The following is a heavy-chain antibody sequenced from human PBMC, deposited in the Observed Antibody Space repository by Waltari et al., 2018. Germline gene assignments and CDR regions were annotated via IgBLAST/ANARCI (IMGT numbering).Heavy chain of an antibody. J-gene: IGHJ4*02. Sequence: QVQLQESGPGLVQPSETLSLTCPVSGYSISSGYYWCGIRQPPGKGLEWIGSIYHSGSTFYNPSLKSRVTISVDTSKNQFSLKLSSVTAADTAVYYCARDTPAPRITGATSVDYWGQGTLVTVSS. D-gene: IGHD1-20*01. CDR1: GYSISSGYY. V-gene: IGHV4-38-2*02. CDR3: ARDTPAPRITGATSVDY. CDR2: IYHSGST.